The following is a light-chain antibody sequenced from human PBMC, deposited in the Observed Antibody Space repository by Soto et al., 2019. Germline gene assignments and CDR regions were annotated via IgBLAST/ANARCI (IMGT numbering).Light chain of an antibody. J-gene: IGKJ5*01. V-gene: IGKV3-20*01. Sequence: EIVLTQSPGSLSLSPGERTTLSCRASQSVSSSYLSCYQQKPGQAPRLLIFGASSRATGVPDRFSGSGSGTDFTLTISRLEPEDFAVYYCQQYGSSPMTFGQGTRLEIK. CDR2: GAS. CDR3: QQYGSSPMT. CDR1: QSVSSSY.